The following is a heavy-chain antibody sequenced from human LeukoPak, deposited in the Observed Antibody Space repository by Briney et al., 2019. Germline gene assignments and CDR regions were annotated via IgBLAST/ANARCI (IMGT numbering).Heavy chain of an antibody. Sequence: GASVTVSCKASGFTFTAFYMHWVRQAPGQGLEWMAWINLNSGGTNYAQKFQGRVTMTRDTSISTAYMDLSSLRSDDTAIYYCVTSTGYFNTWGAFDIWGQGTMVTVSS. D-gene: IGHD2-15*01. CDR3: VTSTGYFNTWGAFDI. CDR1: GFTFTAFY. CDR2: INLNSGGT. J-gene: IGHJ3*02. V-gene: IGHV1-2*02.